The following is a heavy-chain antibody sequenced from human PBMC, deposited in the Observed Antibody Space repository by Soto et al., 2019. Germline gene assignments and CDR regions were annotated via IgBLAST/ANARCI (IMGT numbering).Heavy chain of an antibody. D-gene: IGHD6-19*01. J-gene: IGHJ3*01. CDR3: AKDPRLEEADV. V-gene: IGHV3-23*01. Sequence: GESLKISCAASEFSFSSYAMSWVRQAPGKGLEWVSSVSASADSTYYADSVKGRFTISRDNSKNTLYLQMNSLRAEDTAVYYCAKDPRLEEADVWGQGTMVTVSS. CDR2: VSASADST. CDR1: EFSFSSYA.